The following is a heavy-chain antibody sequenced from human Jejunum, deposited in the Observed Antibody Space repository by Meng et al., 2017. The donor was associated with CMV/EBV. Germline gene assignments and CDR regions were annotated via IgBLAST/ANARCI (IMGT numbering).Heavy chain of an antibody. Sequence: QGRLVGAGGGVVQPGGALRLSCAASGVTFSSDGMHWVRQAPGRGPEWVAFIEYDGSDKYYADSMKGRFTISRDNSKNTMYLQMTSLKAEDTALYYCAKDVDHWGQGTLVTVSS. CDR3: AKDVDH. J-gene: IGHJ4*02. CDR1: GVTFSSDG. CDR2: IEYDGSDK. V-gene: IGHV3-30*02.